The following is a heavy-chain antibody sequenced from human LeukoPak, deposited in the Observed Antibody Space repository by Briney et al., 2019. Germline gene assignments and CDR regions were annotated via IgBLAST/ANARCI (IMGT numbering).Heavy chain of an antibody. V-gene: IGHV4-34*01. J-gene: IGHJ2*01. CDR1: GGSFSGYY. CDR2: INHSGST. Sequence: PSETLSLTCAVYGGSFSGYYWSWIRQPPGKGLEWIGEINHSGSTNYNPSLKSRVTISVDTSKNQFSLKLSSVTAADTAVYYCARANCGGDCFWNWYFDLWGRGTLVTVSS. CDR3: ARANCGGDCFWNWYFDL. D-gene: IGHD2-21*02.